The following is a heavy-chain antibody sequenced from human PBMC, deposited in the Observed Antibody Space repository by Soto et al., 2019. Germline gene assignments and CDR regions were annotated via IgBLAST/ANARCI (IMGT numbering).Heavy chain of an antibody. Sequence: GGSLRLSCAASGFTFSNAWMNWVRQAPGKGLEWVGRIKSKTDGGTTDYAAPVKGRFTISRDDSKNTLYLQMNSLKTEDTAVYYCTTRPHKYCSGGSCYYFDYWGQGTLVTVSS. CDR3: TTRPHKYCSGGSCYYFDY. D-gene: IGHD2-15*01. V-gene: IGHV3-15*07. CDR2: IKSKTDGGTT. J-gene: IGHJ4*02. CDR1: GFTFSNAW.